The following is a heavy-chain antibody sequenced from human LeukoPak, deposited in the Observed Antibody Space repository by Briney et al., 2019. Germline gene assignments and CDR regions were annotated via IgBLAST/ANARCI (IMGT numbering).Heavy chain of an antibody. CDR2: IIPIFGTA. D-gene: IGHD3-9*01. Sequence: GASVKVSCTAAGGTFSSYAIIWVRQAPGQGLKWMGGIIPIFGTANYAQKFQGRVTITTDESTSTAYMELSSLRSEDTAVYYCARDRVRGGYYNGAFDIWGQGTMVTVSS. CDR3: ARDRVRGGYYNGAFDI. CDR1: GGTFSSYA. J-gene: IGHJ3*02. V-gene: IGHV1-69*05.